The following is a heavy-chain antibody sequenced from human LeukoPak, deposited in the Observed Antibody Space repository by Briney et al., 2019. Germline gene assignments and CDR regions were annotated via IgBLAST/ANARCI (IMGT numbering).Heavy chain of an antibody. CDR1: GFTFSSYW. Sequence: GGSLRLSCAASGFTFSSYWMSWVRQAPGKGLEWVANIKQDGSEKYYVDSVKGRFTISRDNAKNSLHLQMNSLRVEDTAVYYCARDGGVSRNYYGNAVGSWFDLWGQGTLVTVSS. J-gene: IGHJ5*02. CDR3: ARDGGVSRNYYGNAVGSWFDL. D-gene: IGHD1-26*01. V-gene: IGHV3-7*01. CDR2: IKQDGSEK.